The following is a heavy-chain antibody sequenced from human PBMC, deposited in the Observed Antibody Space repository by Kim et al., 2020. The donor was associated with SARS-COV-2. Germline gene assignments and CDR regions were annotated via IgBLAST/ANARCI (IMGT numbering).Heavy chain of an antibody. CDR2: IYYSGST. Sequence: SETLSLTCTVSGGSISSSSYYWGWIRQPPGKGLEWIGSIYYSGSTYYNQSLKSRVTISVDTSKNQFSLKLSSVTAADTAVYYCARHTDFLTGYYTYYVDSGGQGTLVPVSS. J-gene: IGHJ4*02. D-gene: IGHD3-9*01. CDR1: GGSISSSSYY. V-gene: IGHV4-39*01. CDR3: ARHTDFLTGYYTYYVDS.